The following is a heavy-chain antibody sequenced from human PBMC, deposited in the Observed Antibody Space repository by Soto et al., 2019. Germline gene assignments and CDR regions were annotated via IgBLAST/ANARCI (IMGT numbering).Heavy chain of an antibody. CDR1: GGTFSSYA. V-gene: IGHV1-69*01. J-gene: IGHJ6*02. CDR2: IIAFFGTA. Sequence: QVQLVQSGAEVKKPGSSVKVSCKASGGTFSSYAISWVRQAPGQGLEWMGGIIAFFGTANYAQKLQGSVTITADESTSTAYMEPSSLRSEDTAVYYCARGSSGPAYGMDVWGQGTTVTVSS. D-gene: IGHD6-19*01. CDR3: ARGSSGPAYGMDV.